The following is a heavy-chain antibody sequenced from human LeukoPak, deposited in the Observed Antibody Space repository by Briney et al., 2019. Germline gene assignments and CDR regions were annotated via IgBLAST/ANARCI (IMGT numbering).Heavy chain of an antibody. Sequence: ASVKVSCKASGYTFTSYGISWVRQAPGQGLEWMGWISAYNGNTNYAQKLQGRVTMTTDTSTSTAYMELRSLRSDDTAVYYCARGLYDFWSGYYFDYWGQGTLVTVSS. CDR1: GYTFTSYG. V-gene: IGHV1-18*01. D-gene: IGHD3-3*01. J-gene: IGHJ4*02. CDR2: ISAYNGNT. CDR3: ARGLYDFWSGYYFDY.